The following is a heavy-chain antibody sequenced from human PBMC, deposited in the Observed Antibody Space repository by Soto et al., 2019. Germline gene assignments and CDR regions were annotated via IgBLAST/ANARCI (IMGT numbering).Heavy chain of an antibody. J-gene: IGHJ1*01. CDR3: AAGPEDIVVVVAATPVVYFQH. V-gene: IGHV1-69*02. CDR2: IIPILGIA. Sequence: GASVKVSCKASGGTFSSYTISWVRQAPGQGLEWMGRIIPILGIANYAQKFQGRVTITADKSTSTAYMELSSLRSEDTAVYYCAAGPEDIVVVVAATPVVYFQHWGQGTLVTVSS. CDR1: GGTFSSYT. D-gene: IGHD2-15*01.